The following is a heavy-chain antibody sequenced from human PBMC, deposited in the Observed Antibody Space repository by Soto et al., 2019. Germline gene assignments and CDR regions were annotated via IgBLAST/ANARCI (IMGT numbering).Heavy chain of an antibody. CDR3: AREWSLGGTTGFRDSRSYNWFDP. CDR2: VSAGTGSK. D-gene: IGHD1-1*01. V-gene: IGHV1-3*01. CDR1: GYTFTNFA. J-gene: IGHJ5*02. Sequence: QVQLVQSGAEVKKPGASVTVSCKASGYTFTNFAIHWVRQAPGQTLEWMGWVSAGTGSKKYSQNFQGRVTLYRDTSATTAYMDLSSLKSEDTAIYYCAREWSLGGTTGFRDSRSYNWFDPWGQGTLVTVSS.